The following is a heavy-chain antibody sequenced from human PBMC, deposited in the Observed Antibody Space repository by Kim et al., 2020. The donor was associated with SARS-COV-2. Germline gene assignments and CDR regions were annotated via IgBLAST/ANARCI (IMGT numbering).Heavy chain of an antibody. Sequence: TNSNPSLKSRVTISVDTSKNQFSLKLSSVTAADTAVYYCARGEAARRFDYWGQGTLVTVSS. CDR2: T. V-gene: IGHV4-34*01. D-gene: IGHD6-6*01. J-gene: IGHJ4*02. CDR3: ARGEAARRFDY.